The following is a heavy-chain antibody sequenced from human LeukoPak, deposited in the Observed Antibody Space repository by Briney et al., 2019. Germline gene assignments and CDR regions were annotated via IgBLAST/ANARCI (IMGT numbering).Heavy chain of an antibody. J-gene: IGHJ4*02. CDR2: IYYSGST. D-gene: IGHD3-9*01. CDR3: ARQRLRYFDWLKGYFDY. V-gene: IGHV4-4*02. Sequence: SGTLSLTCAVSGGSISSSNWWSWVRQPPGKGLEWIGSIYYSGSTYYNPSLKSRVTISVDTSKNQFSLKLSSVTAADTAVYYCARQRLRYFDWLKGYFDYWGQGTLVTVSS. CDR1: GGSISSSNW.